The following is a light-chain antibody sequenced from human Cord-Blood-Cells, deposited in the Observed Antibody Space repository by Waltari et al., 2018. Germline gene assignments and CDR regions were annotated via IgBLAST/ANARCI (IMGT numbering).Light chain of an antibody. CDR1: SSDVGGYNY. J-gene: IGLJ2*01. CDR3: SSYTSSSTLV. V-gene: IGLV2-14*01. CDR2: DVS. Sequence: QSALTQPASVSGSPGQSITISCTGTSSDVGGYNYVSWYQQHPGKPPKLMIYDVSQRPSVVSTRFSGSKSGNTASLTISGLQAEDEADYYCSSYTSSSTLVFGGGTKLTVL.